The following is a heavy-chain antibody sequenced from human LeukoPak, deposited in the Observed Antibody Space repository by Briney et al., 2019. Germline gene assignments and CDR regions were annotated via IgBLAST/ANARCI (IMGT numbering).Heavy chain of an antibody. CDR3: ARELYNWNGRRHAIDI. Sequence: SETPSLTCTVSGGSISRYYWSWVRQPPGKGLEYIGNIYYSGSTNYNPSLKSRVTISLDTSRSQFSLKLTSVTAVDTAVYYCARELYNWNGRRHAIDIWGQGTMVTVSS. CDR2: IYYSGST. CDR1: GGSISRYY. J-gene: IGHJ3*02. V-gene: IGHV4-59*01. D-gene: IGHD1-20*01.